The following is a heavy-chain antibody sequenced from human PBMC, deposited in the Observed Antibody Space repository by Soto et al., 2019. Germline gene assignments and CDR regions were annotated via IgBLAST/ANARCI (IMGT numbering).Heavy chain of an antibody. CDR2: IIPIFGTA. CDR1: GGTFSSYA. D-gene: IGHD3-22*01. CDR3: AEGLYYYDSSGYSSGRFDY. Sequence: QVQLVQSGAEVKKPGSSVKVSCKASGGTFSSYAISWVRQAPGQGLEWMGGIIPIFGTANYALKFQGRVTITADASTSTAYMELSSMRSEDTAVYYCAEGLYYYDSSGYSSGRFDYWGQGTLVTVSS. J-gene: IGHJ4*02. V-gene: IGHV1-69*12.